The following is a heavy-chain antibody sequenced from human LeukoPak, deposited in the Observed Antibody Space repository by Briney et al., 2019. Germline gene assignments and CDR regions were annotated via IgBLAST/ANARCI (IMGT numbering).Heavy chain of an antibody. CDR1: GFTFSRHG. CDR2: INSYRRST. V-gene: IGHV3-74*01. CDR3: TSTLHSYCGGDCLGY. J-gene: IGHJ4*02. Sequence: GGSLRLSCVDSGFTFSRHGMKWVRQAPGKGLEWVSRINSYRRSTSYADSVKGRFTISRDNAKNTLYLQMNSLRAEDTAVYYCTSTLHSYCGGDCLGYWGQGTLVTVSS. D-gene: IGHD2-21*02.